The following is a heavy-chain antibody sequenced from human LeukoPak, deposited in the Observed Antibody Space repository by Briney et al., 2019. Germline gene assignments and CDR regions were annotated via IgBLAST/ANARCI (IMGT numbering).Heavy chain of an antibody. CDR2: IYYSGST. CDR1: GGSISSGGYY. CDR3: ARLSWVPPHYYMDV. D-gene: IGHD1-26*01. V-gene: IGHV4-31*03. Sequence: PPQTLSLTCTVSGGSISSGGYYWSWIRQHPGKGLEWIGYIYYSGSTYYNPSLKSRVTISVDTSKNQFSLKLSSVTAADTAVYYCARLSWVPPHYYMDVWGKGTTVTVSS. J-gene: IGHJ6*03.